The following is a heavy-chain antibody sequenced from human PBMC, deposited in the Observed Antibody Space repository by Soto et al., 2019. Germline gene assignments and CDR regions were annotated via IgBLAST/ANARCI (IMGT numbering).Heavy chain of an antibody. D-gene: IGHD6-6*01. CDR1: GFTFSSYD. V-gene: IGHV3-13*05. Sequence: ESVGGLVQPGGSLRLSCAASGFTFSSYDMHWVRQATGKGLEWVSAIGTAGDPYYPGSVKGRFTITRENAKNSLYLQMNSLRAGDTAVYYCARAGIAARGYYYYGMDVWGQGTTVTVSS. J-gene: IGHJ6*02. CDR3: ARAGIAARGYYYYGMDV. CDR2: IGTAGDP.